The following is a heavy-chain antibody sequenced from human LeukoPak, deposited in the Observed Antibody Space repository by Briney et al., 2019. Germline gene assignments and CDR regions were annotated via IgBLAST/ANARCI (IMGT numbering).Heavy chain of an antibody. V-gene: IGHV3-74*01. D-gene: IGHD6-13*01. CDR1: GFTFTTYW. CDR2: INSDGSIT. Sequence: GGSLRLSCAASGFTFTTYWMHWVRQAPGKGLVWVSHINSDGSITSYADSVKGRFTISRDNAKNTLYLQMNSLRAEDTALYYCAKAAAAPGFDFWGQGTLVTVSS. J-gene: IGHJ4*02. CDR3: AKAAAAPGFDF.